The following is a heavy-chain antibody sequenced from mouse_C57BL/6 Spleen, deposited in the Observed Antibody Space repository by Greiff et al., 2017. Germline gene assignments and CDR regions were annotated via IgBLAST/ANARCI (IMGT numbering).Heavy chain of an antibody. V-gene: IGHV1-67*01. D-gene: IGHD1-1*01. CDR3: ASRYYYGSSYGGDY. CDR2: ISTYYGDA. CDR1: GYTFTDYA. Sequence: QVHVKQSGPELVRPGVSVKISCKGSGYTFTDYAMHWVKQSHAKSLEWIGVISTYYGDASYNQKFKDKATMTVDKSSSTAYMELARLTSEDSAVYYSASRYYYGSSYGGDYWGQGTTLTVSS. J-gene: IGHJ2*01.